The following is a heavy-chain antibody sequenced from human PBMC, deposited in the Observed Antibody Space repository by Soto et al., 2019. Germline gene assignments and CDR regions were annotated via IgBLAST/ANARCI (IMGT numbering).Heavy chain of an antibody. CDR3: AESTRRPYYYYGMDV. D-gene: IGHD2-2*01. J-gene: IGHJ6*02. V-gene: IGHV3-30*03. CDR2: ISYDGSNK. Sequence: GGSLRLSCAAPGFTFSSYGMHWVRQAPGKGLEWVAVISYDGSNKYYADSVKGRFTISRDNSKNTLYLQMNSLRAEDTAVYYCAESTRRPYYYYGMDVWGQGTTVTVSS. CDR1: GFTFSSYG.